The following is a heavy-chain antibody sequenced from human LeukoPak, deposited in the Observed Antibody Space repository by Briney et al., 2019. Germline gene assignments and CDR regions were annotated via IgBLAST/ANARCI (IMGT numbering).Heavy chain of an antibody. CDR2: IGGDGSST. CDR1: GFTFSSYA. D-gene: IGHD3-3*01. CDR3: ARDRTADDLWSGPVRGRFDY. Sequence: SGGSLRLSCAASGFTFSSYAMSWVRQAPGKGLEWVSAIGGDGSSTYYADSLKGRFTVSRDNSKNMLFLQMNSLRAEDTAVYYCARDRTADDLWSGPVRGRFDYWGQGTLVTVSS. J-gene: IGHJ4*02. V-gene: IGHV3-23*01.